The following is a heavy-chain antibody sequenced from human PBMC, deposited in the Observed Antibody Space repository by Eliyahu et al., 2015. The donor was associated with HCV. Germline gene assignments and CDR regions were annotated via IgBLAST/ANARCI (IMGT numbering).Heavy chain of an antibody. J-gene: IGHJ4*02. CDR2: IKTKSDGETT. V-gene: IGHV3-15*07. CDR3: TTGRAGVFDY. CDR1: DLRFXNLW. Sequence: EVQLVESGGGLVKPGESLRLSXXAXDLRFXNLWMXWVRQAPGKGXEWVGRIKTKSDGETTDYAAPVKGRFTISRDDSKNSQYLQMNSLKTEDTAVYYCTTGRAGVFDYWGQGILVTVSS. D-gene: IGHD6-13*01.